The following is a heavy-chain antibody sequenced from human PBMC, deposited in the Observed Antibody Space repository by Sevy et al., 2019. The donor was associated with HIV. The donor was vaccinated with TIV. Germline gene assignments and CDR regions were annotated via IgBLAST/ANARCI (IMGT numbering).Heavy chain of an antibody. Sequence: SETLSLTCTVSDVSITSSNYYWGWIRQSPGKGLEWVGSFYSSAGTYYNPSLKSRVTISVDTSKNHFSLRLNSVTAADTAVYFCARTQGESGQGDSRDYPDAGDHYFDHWGQGTPVTVSS. J-gene: IGHJ4*02. D-gene: IGHD3-22*01. V-gene: IGHV4-39*02. CDR1: DVSITSSNYY. CDR2: FYSSAGT. CDR3: ARTQGESGQGDSRDYPDAGDHYFDH.